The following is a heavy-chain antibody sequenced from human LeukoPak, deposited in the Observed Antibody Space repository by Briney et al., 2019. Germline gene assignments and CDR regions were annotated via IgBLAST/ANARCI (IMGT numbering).Heavy chain of an antibody. CDR3: ARMAADTTIFGVVKGRYYFDY. Sequence: SETLSLTCAVSGYSISSGYYWGWIRQPPGKGLEWIGSIYHSGSTYYNPSLKSRVTISVDTSENQFSLKLSSVTAADTAVYYCARMAADTTIFGVVKGRYYFDYWGQGTLVTVSS. V-gene: IGHV4-38-2*01. CDR1: GYSISSGYY. J-gene: IGHJ4*02. D-gene: IGHD3-3*01. CDR2: IYHSGST.